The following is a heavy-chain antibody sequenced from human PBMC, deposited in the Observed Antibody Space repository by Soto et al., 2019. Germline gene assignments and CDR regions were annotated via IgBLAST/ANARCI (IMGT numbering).Heavy chain of an antibody. V-gene: IGHV3-23*01. CDR2: MSGSGDAA. D-gene: IGHD3-3*01. Sequence: EVQLLESGGGLVQPGGSLRLSCAGSGFTFSDYGMSCVRQAPGKGLEWVSVMSGSGDAAYYADSVKGRFTISRDNSKNTLYLQMNSLRAEDTAVYFCAKKATIYAVDPADYWGQGTQVAVSS. CDR1: GFTFSDYG. J-gene: IGHJ4*02. CDR3: AKKATIYAVDPADY.